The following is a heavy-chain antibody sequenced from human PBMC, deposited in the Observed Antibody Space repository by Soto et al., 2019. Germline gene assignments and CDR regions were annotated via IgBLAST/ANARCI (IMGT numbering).Heavy chain of an antibody. D-gene: IGHD2-8*02. J-gene: IGHJ2*01. Sequence: GKGLEWVSAISGTSENTFYADSVNGRFTISRDNFKDTVYLQMNSLRGEDTAVYYCVKGHGDSGGWYKVPVLAVLLNRFSDL. CDR3: VKGHGDSGGWYKVPVLAVLLNRFSDL. CDR2: ISGTSENT. V-gene: IGHV3-23*01.